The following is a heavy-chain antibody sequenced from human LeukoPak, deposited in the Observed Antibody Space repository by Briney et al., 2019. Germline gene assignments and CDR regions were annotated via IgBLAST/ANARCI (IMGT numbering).Heavy chain of an antibody. Sequence: GGSLRLSCAASGFTFRSYGMSWVRQAPGKGLEWVSTVSGSGGSTYYADSVKGRFTISRDNSKNTLYLQMNSLRAEDTAVYYCAKVPGIAVAGDYFDYWGQGTLVTVSS. CDR3: AKVPGIAVAGDYFDY. CDR2: VSGSGGST. CDR1: GFTFRSYG. D-gene: IGHD6-19*01. J-gene: IGHJ4*02. V-gene: IGHV3-23*01.